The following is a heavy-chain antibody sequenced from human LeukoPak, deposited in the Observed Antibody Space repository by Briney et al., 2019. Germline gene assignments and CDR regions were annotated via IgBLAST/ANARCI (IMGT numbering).Heavy chain of an antibody. J-gene: IGHJ6*03. CDR3: ARGNDDSSGYYFNYYYYYMDV. CDR2: ISSSGSTI. V-gene: IGHV3-11*01. D-gene: IGHD3-22*01. CDR1: GFTFSDYY. Sequence: GGSLRLSCAASGFTFSDYYMSWIRQAPGKGLEWVSYISSSGSTIYYADSVKGRFTISRDNAKNSLCLQMNSLRAEDTAVYYCARGNDDSSGYYFNYYYYYMDVWGKGTTVTISS.